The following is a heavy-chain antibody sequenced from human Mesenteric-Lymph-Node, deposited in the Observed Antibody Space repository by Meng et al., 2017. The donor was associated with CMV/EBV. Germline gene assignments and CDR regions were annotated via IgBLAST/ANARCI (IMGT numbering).Heavy chain of an antibody. Sequence: GGSLRPSCAASGFTFDDYAMHWVRQAPGKGLEWVSLITWAGDSTYYADSVKGRFTISRDNSRNSLFLQMNSLRAEDTALYYCAKDSRGSSSGYYFDYWGQGTLVTVSS. V-gene: IGHV3-43D*03. CDR3: AKDSRGSSSGYYFDY. CDR1: GFTFDDYA. D-gene: IGHD6-6*01. J-gene: IGHJ4*02. CDR2: ITWAGDST.